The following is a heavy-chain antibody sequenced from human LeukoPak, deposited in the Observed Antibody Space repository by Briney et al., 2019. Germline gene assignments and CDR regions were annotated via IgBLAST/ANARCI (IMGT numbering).Heavy chain of an antibody. Sequence: SETLSLTCTVSGGSISSYYWSWIRQPPGKGLERIGYIYYSGSTNYNPSLQSRVTISVDTSQNQFSLKLSSVTAADTAVYYCAKGGTYYDFWSGYPHAFDIWGQGTMVTVSS. V-gene: IGHV4-59*01. CDR2: IYYSGST. D-gene: IGHD3-3*01. J-gene: IGHJ3*02. CDR3: AKGGTYYDFWSGYPHAFDI. CDR1: GGSISSYY.